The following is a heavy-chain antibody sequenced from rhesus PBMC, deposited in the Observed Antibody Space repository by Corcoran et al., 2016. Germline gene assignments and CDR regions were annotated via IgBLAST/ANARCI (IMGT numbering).Heavy chain of an antibody. CDR1: GGSVSSSNW. CDR2: ISDNRGST. CDR3: ARVKGNYDP. V-gene: IGHV4-65*01. J-gene: IGHJ4*01. Sequence: QVQLQESGPGLVKPSETLSLTCAVSGGSVSSSNWWSWIRQPPGKGLEWIGYISDNRGSTYYNPSLKSRVTISTDTSKNQFSLKLSSVTAADTAVYYCARVKGNYDPWGQGVLVTVSS. D-gene: IGHD4-17*01.